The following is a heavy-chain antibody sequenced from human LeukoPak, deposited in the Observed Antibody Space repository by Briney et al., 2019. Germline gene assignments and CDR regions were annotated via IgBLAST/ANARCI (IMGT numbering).Heavy chain of an antibody. V-gene: IGHV3-74*01. CDR3: ASSDRFDY. CDR2: VKTDGSTT. D-gene: IGHD1-14*01. Sequence: GGSLRLSCAASGFTFSSYWMHWVRQAPGKGLVWVSRVKTDGSTTSYADSVKGRFTISRDNAKNTPYLQMNSLRAEDTAVYYCASSDRFDYWGQGTLVTVSS. J-gene: IGHJ4*02. CDR1: GFTFSSYW.